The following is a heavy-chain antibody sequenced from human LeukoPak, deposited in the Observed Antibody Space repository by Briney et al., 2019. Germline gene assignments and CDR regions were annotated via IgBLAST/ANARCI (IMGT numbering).Heavy chain of an antibody. D-gene: IGHD2-2*02. V-gene: IGHV3-23*01. CDR2: ISGSGDST. CDR1: GFTFSSYA. Sequence: GGSLRLSCAASGFTFSSYAMSWVRQAPGKGLEWVSGISGSGDSTYYADSVKGRFTTSRDNSKNTLYLQMSSLRAEDTAVYYCAKIIVVLPSTISNPYYFDYWGQGTLVTVSS. CDR3: AKIIVVLPSTISNPYYFDY. J-gene: IGHJ4*02.